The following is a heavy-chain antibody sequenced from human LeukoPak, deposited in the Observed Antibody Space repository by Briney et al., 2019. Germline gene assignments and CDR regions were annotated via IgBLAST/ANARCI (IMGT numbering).Heavy chain of an antibody. J-gene: IGHJ4*02. CDR1: GGSISSYY. CDR3: ARGRRWAAAAILY. V-gene: IGHV4-59*12. Sequence: SETLSLTCTVSGGSISSYYWSWIRQPPGKGLEWIGYIYYSGSTNYNPSLKSGVTISVDTSKNQFSLKLSSVTAADTAVYYCARGRRWAAAAILYWGQGTLVTVSS. CDR2: IYYSGST. D-gene: IGHD6-13*01.